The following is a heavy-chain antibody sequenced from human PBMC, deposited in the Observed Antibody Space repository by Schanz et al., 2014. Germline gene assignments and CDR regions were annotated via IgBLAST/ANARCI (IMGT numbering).Heavy chain of an antibody. Sequence: VQLVQSGAEVKKPGSSVKVSCKASGFTFSTYYMNWVRQAPGKGLEWVSSISSSSSYISYADSVKGRFTISRDNAKNSLYLQMNSLRAEDTAVYYCARPSDSSWYMDVWGKGTTVTVSS. CDR2: ISSSSSYI. J-gene: IGHJ6*03. CDR1: GFTFSTYY. D-gene: IGHD2-21*02. CDR3: ARPSDSSWYMDV. V-gene: IGHV3-21*01.